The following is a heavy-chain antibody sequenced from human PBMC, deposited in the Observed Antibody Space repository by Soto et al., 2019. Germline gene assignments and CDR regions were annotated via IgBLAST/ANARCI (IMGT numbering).Heavy chain of an antibody. CDR3: AHRQERPSSGSYYWDFDY. V-gene: IGHV2-5*02. D-gene: IGHD1-26*01. CDR2: IYWDDDK. Sequence: QITLKESGPTLVKPTQTLTLTCTFSGFSLSTSGVGVGWIRQPPGKALEWLALIYWDDDKRYSPSPKSRLTITKDTSKNQVVLTMTNMEPVDTATYYCAHRQERPSSGSYYWDFDYWGQGTLVTVSS. J-gene: IGHJ4*02. CDR1: GFSLSTSGVG.